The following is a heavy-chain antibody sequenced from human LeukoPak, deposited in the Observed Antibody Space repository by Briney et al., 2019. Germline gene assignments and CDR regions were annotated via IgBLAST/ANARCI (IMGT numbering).Heavy chain of an antibody. V-gene: IGHV3-48*03. CDR3: AREVNWNYFGIFDY. CDR1: GFTLSSFE. CDR2: ISTSGDTK. J-gene: IGHJ4*02. Sequence: GGSLRLSCAASGFTLSSFEMNWVRQAPGRGLEWLSHISTSGDTKYYADSVKGRFTISRDNAENSVYLQMNSLRAEDTAVYYCAREVNWNYFGIFDYWGQGTLVTVSS. D-gene: IGHD1-7*01.